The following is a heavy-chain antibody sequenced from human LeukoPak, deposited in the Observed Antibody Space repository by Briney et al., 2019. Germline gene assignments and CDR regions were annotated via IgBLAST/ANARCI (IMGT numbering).Heavy chain of an antibody. CDR3: ARLDTAMVLGYYFDY. D-gene: IGHD5-18*01. J-gene: IGHJ4*02. V-gene: IGHV5-51*01. Sequence: GESLKISCTGSGYIFTSYWIGWVRQMPGKRLEWIGIIYPGDSDTRYSPSFQGRVTISADKSISTAYLQWSSLKASDTAMYYCARLDTAMVLGYYFDYWGQGTLVTVSS. CDR2: IYPGDSDT. CDR1: GYIFTSYW.